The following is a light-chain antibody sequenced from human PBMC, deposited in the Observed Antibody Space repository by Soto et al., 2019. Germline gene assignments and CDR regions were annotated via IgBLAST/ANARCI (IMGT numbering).Light chain of an antibody. CDR1: SSDIGAYTY. V-gene: IGLV2-14*01. CDR2: EVS. CDR3: SSYTTSTTQV. J-gene: IGLJ1*01. Sequence: SVLTQPASVSGSPGQSITISCTGTSSDIGAYTYVSWYQQHPGKAPKLMIYEVSNRPSGVSNRFSGSKSGNTASLTISGLQAEDEADYYCSSYTTSTTQVFGTGTKVTVL.